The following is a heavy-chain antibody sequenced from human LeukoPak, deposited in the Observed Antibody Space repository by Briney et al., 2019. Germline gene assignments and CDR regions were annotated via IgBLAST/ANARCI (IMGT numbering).Heavy chain of an antibody. D-gene: IGHD3-9*01. CDR3: ARRGPLTDSHRVDAFDI. Sequence: SETLSLTCAVSGYSISSRNWWGWIRQSPGKGLEWIGYTYYRGSTYYNPSLESRVTMSLDASKNQLSLELSSVTAIDTAVYFCARRGPLTDSHRVDAFDIWGQGTMVIVSS. J-gene: IGHJ3*02. CDR1: GYSISSRNW. V-gene: IGHV4-28*01. CDR2: TYYRGST.